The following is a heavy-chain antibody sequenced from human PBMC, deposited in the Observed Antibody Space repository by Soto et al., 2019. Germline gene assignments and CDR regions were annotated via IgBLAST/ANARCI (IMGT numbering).Heavy chain of an antibody. J-gene: IGHJ6*02. CDR3: ARASDPYEYGARGFPYYGMDV. D-gene: IGHD4-17*01. CDR2: INPNCGTA. V-gene: IGHV1-2*02. Sequence: ASVKVSCKASGYTFTGYYMHWVRQAPGQGLEWMGWINPNCGTANYAQKFQGRVTMTADESTSTAYMELSRLRSDDTAVYYCARASDPYEYGARGFPYYGMDVWGQGTTVTVSS. CDR1: GYTFTGYY.